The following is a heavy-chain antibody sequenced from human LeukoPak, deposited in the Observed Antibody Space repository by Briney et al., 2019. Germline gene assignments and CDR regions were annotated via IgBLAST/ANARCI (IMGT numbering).Heavy chain of an antibody. CDR3: ARGRRSSLDAFDI. CDR2: IIPIFGTA. CDR1: GGTFSSYA. J-gene: IGHJ3*02. D-gene: IGHD6-13*01. Sequence: GASVKVSCKASGGTFSSYAISWVRQAPGQGLEWMGGIIPIFGTANYAQKFQGRVTITTDESTSTAYMELSSLRSEDTAVYYCARGRRSSLDAFDIWGQGTMVTVSS. V-gene: IGHV1-69*05.